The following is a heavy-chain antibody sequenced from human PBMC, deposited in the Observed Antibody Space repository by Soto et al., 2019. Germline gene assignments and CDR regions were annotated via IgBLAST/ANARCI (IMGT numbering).Heavy chain of an antibody. Sequence: ASVTVSCKASGYTFTSNGISWVRQAPGQGLEWMGWISAYNGNTNYAQKFQGRVTVTRDTSIRTVYMELSSLRSDDTAVYYCARESGGATATLDYYYFYMDVWGKGTTVTVSS. V-gene: IGHV1-18*01. CDR2: ISAYNGNT. CDR1: GYTFTSNG. D-gene: IGHD5-12*01. J-gene: IGHJ6*03. CDR3: ARESGGATATLDYYYFYMDV.